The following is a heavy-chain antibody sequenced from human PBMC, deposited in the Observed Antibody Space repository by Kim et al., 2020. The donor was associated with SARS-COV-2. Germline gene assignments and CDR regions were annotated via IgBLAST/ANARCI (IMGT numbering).Heavy chain of an antibody. CDR3: ARLAYSSSWYFDY. J-gene: IGHJ4*02. Sequence: YAQKFQGRVTMTRDTSTSTVYMELSSLRSEDTAVYYCARLAYSSSWYFDYWGQGTLVTVSS. V-gene: IGHV1-46*01. D-gene: IGHD6-13*01.